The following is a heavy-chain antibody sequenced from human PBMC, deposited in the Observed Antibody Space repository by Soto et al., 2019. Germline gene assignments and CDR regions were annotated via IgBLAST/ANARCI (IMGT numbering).Heavy chain of an antibody. Sequence: PGASLKISCKGSGYSFTSYWIGWVRQMPGKGLEWMGIIYPGDSDTRYSPSFQGQVTISADKSISTAYLQWSSLKASDTAMYYCARGYSQGRVAGYYYYGMDVWGQGTTVTVSS. CDR2: IYPGDSDT. J-gene: IGHJ6*02. CDR1: GYSFTSYW. D-gene: IGHD6-19*01. CDR3: ARGYSQGRVAGYYYYGMDV. V-gene: IGHV5-51*01.